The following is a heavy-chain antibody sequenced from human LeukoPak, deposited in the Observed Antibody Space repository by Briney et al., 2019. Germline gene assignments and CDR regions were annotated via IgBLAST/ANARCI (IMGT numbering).Heavy chain of an antibody. CDR2: ISSSGSTI. V-gene: IGHV3-48*03. Sequence: GGSLRLSCAASGFTFSTYAMTWVRQSPGKGLEWVSYISSSGSTIYYADSVKGRFTISRDSAKNTLYLQMNSLRTEDTAVYYCARRYCSTTNCYAFDIWGQGTMVTVSS. CDR1: GFTFSTYA. J-gene: IGHJ3*02. CDR3: ARRYCSTTNCYAFDI. D-gene: IGHD2-2*01.